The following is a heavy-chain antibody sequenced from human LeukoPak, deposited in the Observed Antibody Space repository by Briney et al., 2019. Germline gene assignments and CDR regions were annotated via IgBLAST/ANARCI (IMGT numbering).Heavy chain of an antibody. D-gene: IGHD2-2*03. CDR2: ISSSSSYI. Sequence: GGSLRLSCAASGFTFSSYSMNWVRQAPGKGLEWVSSISSSSSYIYYADSVKGRFTISRDNSKNTLHLQMNSLRAEDTAVYYCATHGSAHYYMDVWGKGTTVTISS. CDR1: GFTFSSYS. CDR3: ATHGSAHYYMDV. J-gene: IGHJ6*03. V-gene: IGHV3-21*04.